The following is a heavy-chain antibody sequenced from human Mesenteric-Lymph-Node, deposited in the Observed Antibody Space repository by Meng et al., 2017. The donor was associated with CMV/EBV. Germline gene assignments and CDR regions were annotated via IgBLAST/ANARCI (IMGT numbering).Heavy chain of an antibody. D-gene: IGHD3-22*01. J-gene: IGHJ4*02. V-gene: IGHV3-66*04. CDR2: IYTGGDT. CDR3: ASQSPLPSSAVY. CDR1: GFTVSGHY. Sequence: GGSLRLSCAASGFTVSGHYMNWVRQAPGKGLEWVSVIYTGGDTYYADSVKGRFIISRDDSKNTLYLQMNSLRAEDTAVYYCASQSPLPSSAVYWGQGTLVTVSS.